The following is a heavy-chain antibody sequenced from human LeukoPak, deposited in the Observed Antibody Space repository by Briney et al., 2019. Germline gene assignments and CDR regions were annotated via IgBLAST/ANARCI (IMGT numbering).Heavy chain of an antibody. V-gene: IGHV4-4*07. J-gene: IGHJ6*03. CDR2: IYTSGST. CDR1: GASISNYY. D-gene: IGHD6-13*01. Sequence: SETLTLTCPVSGASISNYYWSWIRQPAGKALEWIGRIYTSGSTNYNPSLNSRVTMSVDTSKNQFSLKLTSVTAADTALYYCARDGTAGQQSYYYYMDVWGKGTPVTVSS. CDR3: ARDGTAGQQSYYYYMDV.